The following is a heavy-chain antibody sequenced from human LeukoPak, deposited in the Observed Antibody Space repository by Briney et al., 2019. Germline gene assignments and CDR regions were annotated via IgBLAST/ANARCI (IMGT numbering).Heavy chain of an antibody. CDR2: FYYSGST. J-gene: IGHJ5*02. Sequence: SETLSLTCTVSGYSISSSYYWGWIRQPPGKGLEWIGSFYYSGSTYYNPSLESRVTISVDTSKNQFSLKLSSVTAADTAVYYCARRYTIFGVARHGFDPWGQGTLVTVSS. CDR3: ARRYTIFGVARHGFDP. CDR1: GYSISSSYY. V-gene: IGHV4-38-2*02. D-gene: IGHD3-3*01.